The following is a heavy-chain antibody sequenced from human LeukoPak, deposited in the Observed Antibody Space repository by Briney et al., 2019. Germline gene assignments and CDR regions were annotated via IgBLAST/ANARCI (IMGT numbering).Heavy chain of an antibody. CDR2: INPNSGGT. V-gene: IGHV1-2*02. CDR1: GYTFTGYY. J-gene: IGHJ4*02. CDR3: ARDRGVIDY. Sequence: ASVKVSCKASGYTFTGYYIHWVRQAPGQGLEWMGWINPNSGGTNYARNFQGRVTMTRDTSISTAYMELSRLRSDDTAVYYCARDRGVIDYWGQGTLVTVSS. D-gene: IGHD3-10*01.